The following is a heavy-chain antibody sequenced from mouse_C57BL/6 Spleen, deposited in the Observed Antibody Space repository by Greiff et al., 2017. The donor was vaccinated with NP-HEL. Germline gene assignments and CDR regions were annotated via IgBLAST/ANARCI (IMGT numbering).Heavy chain of an antibody. V-gene: IGHV1-55*01. J-gene: IGHJ2*01. Sequence: QVQLQQPGAELVKPGASVKMSCKASGYTFTSYWITWVKQRPGQGLEWIGDIYPGSGSTNYNEKFKSKATLTVDTSSSTAYMQLSSLTSEDSAVYYCARREAYGSTPGYWGQGTTLTVSS. D-gene: IGHD1-1*01. CDR1: GYTFTSYW. CDR3: ARREAYGSTPGY. CDR2: IYPGSGST.